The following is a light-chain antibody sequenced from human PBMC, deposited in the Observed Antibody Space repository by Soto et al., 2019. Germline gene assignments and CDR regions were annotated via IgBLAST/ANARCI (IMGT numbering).Light chain of an antibody. CDR2: YNN. J-gene: IGLJ2*01. CDR3: STWDDSLNAVL. CDR1: SSNIGSNT. Sequence: QSVLTQPPSASGTPGQRVSMSCSGSSSNIGSNTVNWYQQFPGTAPKLLIYYNNQRPSVVPDRFSGSKSGTSASLAISGLQSEDEADYYCSTWDDSLNAVLFGGGTKLTVL. V-gene: IGLV1-44*01.